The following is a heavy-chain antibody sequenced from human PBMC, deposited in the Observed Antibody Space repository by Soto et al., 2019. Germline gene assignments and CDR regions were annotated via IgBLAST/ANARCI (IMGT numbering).Heavy chain of an antibody. CDR3: TRDSSLDSSARSWFDP. V-gene: IGHV3-21*01. D-gene: IGHD6-13*01. CDR2: ISSNSAYI. Sequence: GGSLRLSCAASGFTFRSFTMNWVRQAPGKGLEWVSTISSNSAYIYYTDALRGRFTISRDNAKNSLHLQMNSLRAEDTAVYYCTRDSSLDSSARSWFDPWGPGTLVTVSS. CDR1: GFTFRSFT. J-gene: IGHJ5*02.